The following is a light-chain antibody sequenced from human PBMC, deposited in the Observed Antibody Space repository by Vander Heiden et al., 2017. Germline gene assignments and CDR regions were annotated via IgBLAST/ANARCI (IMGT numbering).Light chain of an antibody. CDR2: DVT. CDR1: GAYNY. V-gene: IGLV2-14*01. Sequence: QSALTQPASVSGSPGQSITIGAYNYVSWYQQHPGKAPKLLISDVTKRPSGVSNRFSGSKSGNTASLIISGLQAEDEADYYCSSFSGSSTYVFGTGTTVTVL. J-gene: IGLJ1*01. CDR3: SSFSGSSTYV.